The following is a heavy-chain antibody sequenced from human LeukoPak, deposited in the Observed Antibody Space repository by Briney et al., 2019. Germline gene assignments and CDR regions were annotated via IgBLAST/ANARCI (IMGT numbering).Heavy chain of an antibody. D-gene: IGHD2-15*01. Sequence: GGSLRLSCAASGFDFSDFYMHWVRQASGRGLEWIGLIRTKPNSYTTVYAASVKGRFTISRDDSKNTAYLQMNSLKAEDTAVYYCTRQHCSGGTCSYVDYWGQGTLVTVSS. CDR1: GFDFSDFY. J-gene: IGHJ4*02. V-gene: IGHV3-73*01. CDR3: TRQHCSGGTCSYVDY. CDR2: IRTKPNSYTT.